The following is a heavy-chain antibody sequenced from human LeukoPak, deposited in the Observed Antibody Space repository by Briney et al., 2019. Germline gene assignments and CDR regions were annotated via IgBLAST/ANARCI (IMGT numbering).Heavy chain of an antibody. D-gene: IGHD1-26*01. Sequence: ASVKVSCKASGYTFTSYGISWVRQAPGQGLEWMGWSSPYNGNTNYAQKLRGRVTMTTDTSTSTAYMELSRLRSDDTALYYCAKPSGSGVDYWGQGTRVTVSS. J-gene: IGHJ4*01. V-gene: IGHV1-18*01. CDR2: SSPYNGNT. CDR3: AKPSGSGVDY. CDR1: GYTFTSYG.